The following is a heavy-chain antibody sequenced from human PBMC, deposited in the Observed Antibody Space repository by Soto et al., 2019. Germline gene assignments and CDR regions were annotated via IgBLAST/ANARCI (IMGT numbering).Heavy chain of an antibody. CDR1: GGSISSYY. Sequence: SETLSLTCSVSGGSISSYYWSWMRQPAGKGLEWIGRIYTSGSINYNPSLKSRVTMSVDTSKNQFSLKLSSVTAADTAVYYCARDQGYCSSTSCSNWFDPWGQGTLVTVSS. V-gene: IGHV4-4*07. CDR3: ARDQGYCSSTSCSNWFDP. CDR2: IYTSGSI. J-gene: IGHJ5*02. D-gene: IGHD2-2*01.